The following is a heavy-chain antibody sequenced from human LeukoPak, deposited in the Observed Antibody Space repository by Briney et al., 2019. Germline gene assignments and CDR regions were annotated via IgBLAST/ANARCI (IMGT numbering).Heavy chain of an antibody. D-gene: IGHD3-22*01. J-gene: IGHJ5*01. CDR2: MCGTAGCT. Sequence: GGSLTLSCQASGFTFYVYAMSWVRQAPGKGLEWVASMCGTAGCTFYPDSVKGRFTISRDNSKNVLYLRMNSLTAEDTAIYYCAKDRPNFHENSGHYYRRDGDSWGQGTLVTVSS. V-gene: IGHV3-23*01. CDR1: GFTFYVYA. CDR3: AKDRPNFHENSGHYYRRDGDS.